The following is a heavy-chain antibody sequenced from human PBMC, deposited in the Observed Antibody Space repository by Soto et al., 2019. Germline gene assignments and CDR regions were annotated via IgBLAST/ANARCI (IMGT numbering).Heavy chain of an antibody. CDR3: ARDPIPTGFYYFDY. V-gene: IGHV1-2*04. J-gene: IGHJ4*02. Sequence: ASVKVSCKASGYTFTGYYMHWVRQAPGQGLEWMGWIDTSSGGTNYAQKFQGWVTITRDTSINTAYMELSSLRSEDTAVYYCARDPIPTGFYYFDYWGQGTLVTVSS. D-gene: IGHD4-17*01. CDR1: GYTFTGYY. CDR2: IDTSSGGT.